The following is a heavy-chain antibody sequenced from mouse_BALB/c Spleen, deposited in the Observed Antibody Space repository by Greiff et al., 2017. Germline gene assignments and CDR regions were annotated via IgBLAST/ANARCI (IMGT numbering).Heavy chain of an antibody. CDR2: IYWDDDK. V-gene: IGHV8-12*01. D-gene: IGHD1-2*01. CDR1: GFSLSTSGMG. Sequence: QVTLKVSGPGILQPSQTLSLTCSFSGFSLSTSGMGVSWIRQPSGKGLEWLAHIYWDDDKRYNPSLKSRLTISKDTSRNQVFLKITSVDTADTATYYCARSPRYGYGTFYAMDYWGQGTSVTVSS. J-gene: IGHJ4*01. CDR3: ARSPRYGYGTFYAMDY.